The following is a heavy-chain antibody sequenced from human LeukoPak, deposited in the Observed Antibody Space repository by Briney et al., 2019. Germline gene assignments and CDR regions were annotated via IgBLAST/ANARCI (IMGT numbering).Heavy chain of an antibody. Sequence: ASVKVSCKASGGTFSSYAISWVRQAPGQGPEWMGGIIPIFGTANYAQKFQGRVTITADESTSTAYMELSSLRSEDTAVYYCARGALNLIAAATLDYWGQGTLVTVSS. J-gene: IGHJ4*02. V-gene: IGHV1-69*13. CDR1: GGTFSSYA. CDR3: ARGALNLIAAATLDY. CDR2: IIPIFGTA. D-gene: IGHD6-13*01.